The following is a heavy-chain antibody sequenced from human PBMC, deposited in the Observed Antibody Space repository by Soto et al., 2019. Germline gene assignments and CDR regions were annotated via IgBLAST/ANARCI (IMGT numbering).Heavy chain of an antibody. CDR1: GYTFTGYY. Sequence: ASVKVSCKASGYTFTGYYMHWVRQAPGQGLEWMGWINPNSGGTNYAQKFQGWVTMTRDTSISTAYMELSRLRSDDTAVYYCARGLVDTAMAGDYWGQGTLVTVS. CDR3: ARGLVDTAMAGDY. V-gene: IGHV1-2*04. D-gene: IGHD5-18*01. J-gene: IGHJ4*02. CDR2: INPNSGGT.